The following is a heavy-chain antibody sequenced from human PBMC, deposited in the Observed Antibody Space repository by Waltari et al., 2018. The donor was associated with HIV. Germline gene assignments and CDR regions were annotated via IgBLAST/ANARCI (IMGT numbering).Heavy chain of an antibody. CDR3: AAKTSRLLGGDYYFGLDV. J-gene: IGHJ6*02. CDR2: IYSENRT. V-gene: IGHV3-53*01. CDR1: DFTVTRAY. Sequence: DVHLVERGGGLVRRGGSLRLSCEASDFTVTRAYVAWVRQTPHWGLEYVAVIYSENRTFVADSVKGRFTLSRDISKNIRSLHMNALTADDSAIYYCAAKTSRLLGGDYYFGLDVWGRGTSVTVSS. D-gene: IGHD2-15*01.